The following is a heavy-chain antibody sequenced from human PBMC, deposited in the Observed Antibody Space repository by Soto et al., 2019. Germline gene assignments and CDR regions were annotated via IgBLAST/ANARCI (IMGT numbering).Heavy chain of an antibody. CDR3: ARIAAAGVYYYYGMDV. V-gene: IGHV5-51*01. Sequence: PGVSLKISCKGSGYSFTSYWIGRVRQMPGKGLEWMGIIYPGDSDTRYSPSFQGQVTISADKSISTAYLQWSSLKASDTAMYYCARIAAAGVYYYYGMDVWGQGTTVTVSS. CDR2: IYPGDSDT. J-gene: IGHJ6*02. D-gene: IGHD6-13*01. CDR1: GYSFTSYW.